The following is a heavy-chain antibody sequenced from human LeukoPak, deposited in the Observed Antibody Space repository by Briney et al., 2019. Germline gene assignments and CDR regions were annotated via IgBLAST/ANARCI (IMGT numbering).Heavy chain of an antibody. CDR3: ARLGAGPTYYDFWSGYSSFYFDY. CDR2: IHYSGNT. J-gene: IGHJ4*02. CDR1: GGSTSSSNYY. D-gene: IGHD3-3*01. V-gene: IGHV4-39*01. Sequence: SETLSLTCTVSGGSTSSSNYYWGWIRQPPGKGLEWIGGIHYSGNTYYNPSLKSRVTISVNTSKNQFSLKLSSVTAADTAVYYCARLGAGPTYYDFWSGYSSFYFDYWGQGTLVTVSS.